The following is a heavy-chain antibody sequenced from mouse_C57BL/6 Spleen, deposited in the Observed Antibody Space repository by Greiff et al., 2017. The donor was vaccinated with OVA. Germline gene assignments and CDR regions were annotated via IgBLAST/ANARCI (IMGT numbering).Heavy chain of an antibody. J-gene: IGHJ2*01. CDR1: GYTFTDYE. Sequence: QVQLKESGAELVRPGASVTLSCKASGYTFTDYEMHWVKQTPVHGLEWIGAIDPETGGNAYNQKFKGKAILTADKSSITAYMELRSLTSEDSAVYYCTRGTTVVATGDYWGQGTTLTVSS. CDR2: IDPETGGN. CDR3: TRGTTVVATGDY. D-gene: IGHD1-1*01. V-gene: IGHV1-15*01.